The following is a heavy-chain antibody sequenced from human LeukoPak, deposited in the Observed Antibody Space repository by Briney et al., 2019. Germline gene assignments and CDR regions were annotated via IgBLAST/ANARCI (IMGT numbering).Heavy chain of an antibody. CDR3: AREDGDGYNYYDY. D-gene: IGHD5-24*01. J-gene: IGHJ4*02. CDR1: GFTFGNYA. Sequence: GGSLRLSCAASGFTFGNYAMSWVRQAPGKGLEWVSAVSGSATSTYYADSVKGRFTISRDNSKNTVYLQMNSLRAEDTAVYYCAREDGDGYNYYDYWGQGTLVTVSS. CDR2: VSGSATST. V-gene: IGHV3-23*01.